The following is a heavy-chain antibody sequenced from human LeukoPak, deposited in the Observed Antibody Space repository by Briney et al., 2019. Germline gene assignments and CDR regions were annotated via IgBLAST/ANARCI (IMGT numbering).Heavy chain of an antibody. CDR1: GYSISSGYY. D-gene: IGHD3-22*01. J-gene: IGHJ4*02. V-gene: IGHV4-38-2*02. Sequence: SETLSLTCTVSGYSISSGYYWGWIRQPPGKGLEWIGSIYHSGSTYYNPSLKSRVTISVDTSKNQFSLKLSSVTAADTAVYYCARGGYYYDSSGYNGNDYWGQGTLVTVSS. CDR3: ARGGYYYDSSGYNGNDY. CDR2: IYHSGST.